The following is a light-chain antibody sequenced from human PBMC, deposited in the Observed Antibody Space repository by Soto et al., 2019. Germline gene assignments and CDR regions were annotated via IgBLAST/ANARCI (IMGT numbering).Light chain of an antibody. Sequence: AIRMTPCRYCVYASVGDRATKTCRACQGIRNDLGWYQQKPGKAPKLLIYAASSLQSGVPSRFSGSGSGTDFTLTISSLQPEDFATYYCLQDYTYPRTFVQGTKVDIK. CDR2: AAS. CDR3: LQDYTYPRT. CDR1: QGIRND. V-gene: IGKV1-6*01. J-gene: IGKJ1*01.